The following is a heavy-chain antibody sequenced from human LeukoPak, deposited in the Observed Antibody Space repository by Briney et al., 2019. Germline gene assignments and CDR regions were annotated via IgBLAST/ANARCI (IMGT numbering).Heavy chain of an antibody. J-gene: IGHJ4*02. CDR2: IYPGDSDT. CDR3: ARQDRGAGYFDY. CDR1: GYSFTSYW. V-gene: IGHV5-51*01. Sequence: TGESLKISCEASGYSFTSYWIGWVRQMPGKGLEWMGIIYPGDSDTRYSPSFQGQVTISADKSINSAYLQWSSLQASDTAIYYCARQDRGAGYFDYWGQGTLVTVSS.